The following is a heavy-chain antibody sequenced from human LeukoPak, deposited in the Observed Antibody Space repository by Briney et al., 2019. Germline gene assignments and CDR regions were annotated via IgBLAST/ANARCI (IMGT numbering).Heavy chain of an antibody. CDR1: GFTFDTFA. V-gene: IGHV3-23*01. CDR3: ARDGQAFNSNWDYFEY. CDR2: IGNTET. Sequence: GESLRLSCVASGFTFDTFAMSWVRQAPGKGLEWVSGIGNTETYYSDSVKGRFTISRDNPKSTIYLHMSNLRAEDTALYYCARDGQAFNSNWDYFEYWGQGTPVTVSS. J-gene: IGHJ4*02. D-gene: IGHD7-27*01.